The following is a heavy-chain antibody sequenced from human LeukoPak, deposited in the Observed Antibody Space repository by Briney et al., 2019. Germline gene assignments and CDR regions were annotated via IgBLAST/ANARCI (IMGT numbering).Heavy chain of an antibody. CDR3: AREIRYFDWLFQRHDAFDI. Sequence: TSETLSLTCAVYGGSFSGYYWSWIRQPPGKELEWIGEINHSGSTNYNPSLKSRVTISVDTSKNQFSLKLSSVTAADTAVYYCAREIRYFDWLFQRHDAFDIWGQGTMGTVSS. CDR1: GGSFSGYY. J-gene: IGHJ3*02. V-gene: IGHV4-34*01. CDR2: INHSGST. D-gene: IGHD3-9*01.